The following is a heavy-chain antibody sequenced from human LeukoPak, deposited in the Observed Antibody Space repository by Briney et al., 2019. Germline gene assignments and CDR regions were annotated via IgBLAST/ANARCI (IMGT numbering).Heavy chain of an antibody. CDR1: GYSFTSYW. V-gene: IGHV5-51*01. CDR2: IYPGDSDT. CDR3: ARSRYDFWSGYFPYNWFDP. J-gene: IGHJ5*02. Sequence: GESLKISCKGSGYSFTSYWIGWVRQMPGKGLEWMGIIYPGDSDTRYSPSFQGQVTISADKSISTAYLQWSSLKASDTAMYYCARSRYDFWSGYFPYNWFDPWGQGTLVTVSS. D-gene: IGHD3-3*01.